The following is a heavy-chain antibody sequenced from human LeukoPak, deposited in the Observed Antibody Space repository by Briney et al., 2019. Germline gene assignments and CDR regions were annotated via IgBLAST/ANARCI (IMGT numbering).Heavy chain of an antibody. CDR3: ARARAPGRSGFDY. V-gene: IGHV3-48*02. D-gene: IGHD2-15*01. Sequence: GGSLRLSCAASGFTFSVHPMNWVRQAPGKGLEWVSYISSSSSTIYYADSVKGRFTISRDNAKNSLDLQMNSLRDEDTAVYYCARARAPGRSGFDYWGQGTLVTVSS. J-gene: IGHJ4*02. CDR2: ISSSSSTI. CDR1: GFTFSVHP.